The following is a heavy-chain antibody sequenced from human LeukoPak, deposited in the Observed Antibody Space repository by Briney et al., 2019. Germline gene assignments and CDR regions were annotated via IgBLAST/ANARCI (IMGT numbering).Heavy chain of an antibody. D-gene: IGHD3-3*01. J-gene: IGHJ3*02. V-gene: IGHV3-7*01. CDR1: GFTFSSYW. CDR2: IKQDGSEK. CDR3: ARVRITIFGVVATNDAFDI. Sequence: GGSLRLSCAASGFTFSSYWMSWVRQAPGKGLQWVANIKQDGSEKYYVDSVKGRFTISRDNAKNSLYLQMNSLRAEDTAVYYCARVRITIFGVVATNDAFDIWGQGTMLTVSS.